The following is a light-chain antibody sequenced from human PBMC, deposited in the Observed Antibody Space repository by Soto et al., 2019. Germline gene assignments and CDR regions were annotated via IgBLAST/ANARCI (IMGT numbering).Light chain of an antibody. Sequence: QSALTQPASVSGSPGQSITISCTGTSSDIGTFNYVSWYLQHAGKAPQLLISEVSNRPSGVSTRFSGSKSGSTASLTISGLQAEDEADYYCSSYSSTNTFVFGTGTKVTVL. CDR3: SSYSSTNTFV. CDR1: SSDIGTFNY. CDR2: EVS. J-gene: IGLJ1*01. V-gene: IGLV2-14*01.